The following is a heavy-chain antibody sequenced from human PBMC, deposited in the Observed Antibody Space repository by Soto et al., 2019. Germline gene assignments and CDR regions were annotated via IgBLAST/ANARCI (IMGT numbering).Heavy chain of an antibody. CDR2: ISAYNGNT. CDR1: GYTFTSYG. V-gene: IGHV1-18*04. D-gene: IGHD5-12*01. Sequence: ASVKVSCKASGYTFTSYGISWVRQAPGQGLEWMGWISAYNGNTNYAQKFQGRVTITRDTSASTAYMELSSLRSEDTAVYYCARSRDGYNSGFDYWGQGTLVTVSS. J-gene: IGHJ4*02. CDR3: ARSRDGYNSGFDY.